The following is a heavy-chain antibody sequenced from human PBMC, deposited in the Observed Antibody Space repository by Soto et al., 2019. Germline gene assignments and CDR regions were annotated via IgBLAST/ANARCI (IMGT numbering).Heavy chain of an antibody. V-gene: IGHV3-23*01. CDR3: AKDSYGDYVYYMDV. J-gene: IGHJ6*03. CDR2: ISGSGGST. D-gene: IGHD4-17*01. CDR1: GFTFSSYA. Sequence: GGSLRLSCAASGFTFSSYAMSWVRQAPGKGLEWVSAISGSGGSTYYADSVKGRFTISRDNSKNTLYLQMNSLRAEDTAVYYCAKDSYGDYVYYMDVWGKGTTVTVSS.